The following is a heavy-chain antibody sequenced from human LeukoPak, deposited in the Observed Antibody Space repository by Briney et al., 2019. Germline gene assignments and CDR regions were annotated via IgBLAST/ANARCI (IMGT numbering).Heavy chain of an antibody. CDR1: GFTFSSYA. CDR2: ISYDGSNK. Sequence: PGGSLRLSCAASGFTFSSYAMHWVRQAPGKGLEWVAVISYDGSNKHYADSVKGRFTISRDNSKNTLYLQMNSLRAEDTAVYYCARDRQWLVGCIFDYWGQGTLVTVSS. V-gene: IGHV3-30*04. J-gene: IGHJ4*02. D-gene: IGHD6-19*01. CDR3: ARDRQWLVGCIFDY.